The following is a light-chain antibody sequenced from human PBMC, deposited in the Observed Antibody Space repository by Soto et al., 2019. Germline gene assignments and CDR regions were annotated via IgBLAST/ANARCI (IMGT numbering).Light chain of an antibody. CDR1: QGVGST. J-gene: IGKJ3*01. CDR2: DAS. Sequence: ELVLTQSPATLSVSPGERATLSCRASQGVGSTLAWYQQAPGQAPRLLIYDASTRATGIPARFSGDGSGTEFTLTISSLQSDDIAVYYCQHYGGSFIFGPGTKVDFK. CDR3: QHYGGSFI. V-gene: IGKV3-15*01.